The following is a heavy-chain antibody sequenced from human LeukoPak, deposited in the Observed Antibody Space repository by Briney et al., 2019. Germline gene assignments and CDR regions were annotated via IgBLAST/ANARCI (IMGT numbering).Heavy chain of an antibody. J-gene: IGHJ4*02. CDR2: ISGSGISR. V-gene: IGHV3-23*01. Sequence: GGSLRLSCAASGFTFSSFAMNWVRQAPGKGLEWVSRISGSGISRGYADSVKGRFTISRDNSKNTVLLQMDSLRAEDTAIYYCAKRSGVYSDNSGVFDYWGQGSLVTVSS. D-gene: IGHD4-11*01. CDR3: AKRSGVYSDNSGVFDY. CDR1: GFTFSSFA.